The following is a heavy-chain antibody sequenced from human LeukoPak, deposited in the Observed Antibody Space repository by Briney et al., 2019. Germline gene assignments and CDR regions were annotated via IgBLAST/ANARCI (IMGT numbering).Heavy chain of an antibody. CDR3: ARGSSSSWYSFDF. V-gene: IGHV4-4*07. Sequence: SETLSLTCSVSGGSISSYYWSWIRQPAGKGLEWIGRIYFTGTTNYNPSLQSRVTMSVDTSKYQFSLELSSVTAADTAVYYCARGSSSSWYSFDFWGQGPGVTVSS. CDR1: GGSISSYY. D-gene: IGHD6-13*01. J-gene: IGHJ3*01. CDR2: IYFTGTT.